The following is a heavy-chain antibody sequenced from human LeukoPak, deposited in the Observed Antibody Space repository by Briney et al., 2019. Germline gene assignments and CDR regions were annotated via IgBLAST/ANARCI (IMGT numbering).Heavy chain of an antibody. J-gene: IGHJ4*02. D-gene: IGHD3-10*01. CDR3: ARQIGDGAGSYYKTPFDY. CDR1: GKSFTNYL. V-gene: IGHV5-51*01. CDR2: IYPADFNT. Sequence: GESLKISCKGLGKSFTNYLIAWVRQVPGKGREWMGIIYPADFNTRYSPSFQGQVTISADKAISTAYLQWSSLKASDTAMYYCARQIGDGAGSYYKTPFDYWGQGTLVTVSS.